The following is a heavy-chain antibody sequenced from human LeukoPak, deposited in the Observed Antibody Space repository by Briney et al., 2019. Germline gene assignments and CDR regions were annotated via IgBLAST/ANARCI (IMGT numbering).Heavy chain of an antibody. Sequence: PGRSLRLSCVASGFTFRSYAMSWVRQAPGKGLEWVSAISGRGGSTYYADSAKGRFAISRDNSKNTRYLQMNSLRAENTAVYYGAKMFIVSGSDYKSRGWDYWGQGTLVTVSS. D-gene: IGHD3-10*01. J-gene: IGHJ4*02. CDR2: ISGRGGST. CDR3: AKMFIVSGSDYKSRGWDY. V-gene: IGHV3-23*01. CDR1: GFTFRSYA.